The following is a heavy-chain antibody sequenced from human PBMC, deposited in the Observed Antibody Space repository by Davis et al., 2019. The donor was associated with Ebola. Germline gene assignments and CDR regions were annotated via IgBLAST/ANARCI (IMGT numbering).Heavy chain of an antibody. V-gene: IGHV4-30-4*08. CDR3: ARRSYYDFWLLDY. J-gene: IGHJ4*02. D-gene: IGHD3-3*01. CDR1: GGSISSGDYY. CDR2: IYYSGTT. Sequence: LRLSCSVSGGSISSGDYYWSWIRQAPGKGLEWIGYIYYSGTTYYNPSLKSRVAISIDTSKNQFSLRLTSVTAADTAVYYCARRSYYDFWLLDYWGPGTLVTVST.